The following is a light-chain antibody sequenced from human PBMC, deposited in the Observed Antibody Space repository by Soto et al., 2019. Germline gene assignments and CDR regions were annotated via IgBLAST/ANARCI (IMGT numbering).Light chain of an antibody. CDR2: GAS. CDR1: QSVSSK. CDR3: PQYNSSMWT. V-gene: IGKV3-15*01. J-gene: IGKJ1*01. Sequence: EIVLTQSPATLSVSPGEGATLSCRDSQSVSSKLAWYPQTPGQAPRILIYGASTRETGIPARFSGSGAGTECTLIISSLQSEDSSVDYCPQYNSSMWTFGQGTKVDIK.